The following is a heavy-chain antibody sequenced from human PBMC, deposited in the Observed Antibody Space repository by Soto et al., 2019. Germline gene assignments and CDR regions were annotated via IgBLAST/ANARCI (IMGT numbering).Heavy chain of an antibody. CDR3: ARHENGGGSECSTGRWFDP. V-gene: IGHV4-59*08. D-gene: IGHD2-21*01. Sequence: QVQLQESGPGLVKPSETLSLTCTVSGGSISSYYWSWIRQPPGKGLEWIGYVYYSGSTNYNPSLKSLVTISIDRVKNQFSLKRTSVTAADTAIYSCARHENGGGSECSTGRWFDPWGQGTLVTASS. CDR1: GGSISSYY. CDR2: VYYSGST. J-gene: IGHJ5*02.